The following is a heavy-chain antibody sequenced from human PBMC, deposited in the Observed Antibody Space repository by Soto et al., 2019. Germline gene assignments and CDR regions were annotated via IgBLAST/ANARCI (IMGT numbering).Heavy chain of an antibody. J-gene: IGHJ4*02. V-gene: IGHV3-30*18. CDR2: ISYDGSNK. CDR3: AKRYSSSSREY. CDR1: GFTFSSYG. D-gene: IGHD6-6*01. Sequence: QVQLVESGGGVVQPGRSLRLSCAASGFTFSSYGMHWVRQAPGKGLEWVAVISYDGSNKYYADSVKGRFTISRDNSKNALYLQMNSLRAEDTAVYYCAKRYSSSSREYWGQGTLVTVSS.